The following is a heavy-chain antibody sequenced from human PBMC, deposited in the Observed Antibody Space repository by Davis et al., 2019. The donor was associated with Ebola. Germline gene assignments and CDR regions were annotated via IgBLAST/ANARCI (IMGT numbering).Heavy chain of an antibody. Sequence: GESLKISCAASGFTFSSYSMNWVRQAPGKGLEWVSSISSSSYIYYAGSVKGRFTISRDNAKNSLYLQMNSLRAEDTAVYYCARAPRITMVQGVILNAGWFDPWGQGTLVTVSS. CDR2: ISSSSYI. V-gene: IGHV3-21*01. J-gene: IGHJ5*02. D-gene: IGHD3-10*01. CDR3: ARAPRITMVQGVILNAGWFDP. CDR1: GFTFSSYS.